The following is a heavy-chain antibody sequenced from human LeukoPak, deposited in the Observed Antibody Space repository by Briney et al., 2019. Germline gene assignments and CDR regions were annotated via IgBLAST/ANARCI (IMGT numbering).Heavy chain of an antibody. CDR2: IIPIFGTA. CDR3: ARASGPYQLLYKYYFDY. Sequence: GASVKVSCKASGGTFSSYAISWVRQAPGQGLEWMGGIIPIFGTANYAQKFQGRVTITADESTSTAYMELSSLRSEDTAVYYCARASGPYQLLYKYYFDYWGQGTLVTVSS. CDR1: GGTFSSYA. V-gene: IGHV1-69*13. J-gene: IGHJ4*02. D-gene: IGHD2-2*02.